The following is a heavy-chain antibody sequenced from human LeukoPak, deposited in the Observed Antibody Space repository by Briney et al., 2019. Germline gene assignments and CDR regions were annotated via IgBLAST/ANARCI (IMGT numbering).Heavy chain of an antibody. CDR2: ISYDGSNK. J-gene: IGHJ3*02. CDR1: GFTFSSYA. CDR3: ARFWDHDSSGYADAFDI. V-gene: IGHV3-30*07. Sequence: PGRSLRLSCAASGFTFSSYAMHWVRQAPGKGLEWVAVISYDGSNKYYADSVKGRFTISRDNAKNSLDLQMNSLRADDTAVYYCARFWDHDSSGYADAFDIWGQGTMVTVSS. D-gene: IGHD3-22*01.